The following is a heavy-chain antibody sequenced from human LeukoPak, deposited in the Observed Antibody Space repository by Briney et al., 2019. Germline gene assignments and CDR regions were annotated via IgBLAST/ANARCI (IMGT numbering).Heavy chain of an antibody. Sequence: GGSLRLSCAASGFTFSGYAMSWVRQAPGKGLEWVSAISGSGGSTYYADSVKGRFTISRDNSKNTLYLQMNSLRAEDTAVYYCARDMRIVVVVAATDDAFDIWGQGTMVTVSS. CDR1: GFTFSGYA. CDR3: ARDMRIVVVVAATDDAFDI. CDR2: ISGSGGST. D-gene: IGHD2-15*01. J-gene: IGHJ3*02. V-gene: IGHV3-23*01.